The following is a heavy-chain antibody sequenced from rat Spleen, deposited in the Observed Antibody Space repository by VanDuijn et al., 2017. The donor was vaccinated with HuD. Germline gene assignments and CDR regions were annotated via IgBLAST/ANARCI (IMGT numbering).Heavy chain of an antibody. CDR2: ISSDGGRN. J-gene: IGHJ2*01. V-gene: IGHV5-29*01. Sequence: EVQLVESGGGLVQPGRSLKVSCAASGFTFSDYYMAWVRQAPTKGLEWVTTISSDGGRNFYRDSVKGRFTISVDNAKSSLYRQMDSLRSEDTATYYCTRHEYNSYFDYWGQGVMVTVSS. CDR1: GFTFSDYY. CDR3: TRHEYNSYFDY. D-gene: IGHD1-4*01.